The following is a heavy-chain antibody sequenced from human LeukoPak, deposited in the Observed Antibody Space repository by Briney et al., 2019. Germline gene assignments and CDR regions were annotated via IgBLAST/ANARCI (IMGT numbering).Heavy chain of an antibody. J-gene: IGHJ4*02. CDR2: IASDGSST. D-gene: IGHD4-23*01. V-gene: IGHV3-74*01. CDR3: ARGRPHGNDY. Sequence: GGSLRLSCVASGFTFSKNWMHWVRQAPGKGLVWVSRIASDGSSTTYADSVKGRFSISRDNAKNTLYLQMNSLRVEDTAVYYCARGRPHGNDYWGQGTLVTVSS. CDR1: GFTFSKNW.